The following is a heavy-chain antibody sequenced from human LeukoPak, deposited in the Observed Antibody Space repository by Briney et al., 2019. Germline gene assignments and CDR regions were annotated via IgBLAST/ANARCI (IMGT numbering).Heavy chain of an antibody. Sequence: PGGSLRLSCAASGFTFSSYEMNWVRQAPGKGLEWVSYIGSSGSPIYYADSVKGRFTISRDNAKNSLYLQMNSLRAEDTAVYYCVLSWSYDMDVWGQGTTVTVSS. CDR3: VLSWSYDMDV. CDR2: IGSSGSPI. J-gene: IGHJ6*02. CDR1: GFTFSSYE. D-gene: IGHD2-15*01. V-gene: IGHV3-48*03.